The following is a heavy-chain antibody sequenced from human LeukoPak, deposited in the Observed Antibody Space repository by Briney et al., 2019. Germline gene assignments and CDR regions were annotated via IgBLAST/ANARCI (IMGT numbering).Heavy chain of an antibody. D-gene: IGHD5-12*01. Sequence: GGSLRLSCAASGFTFSNAWMSWVRQAPGKGLEWVSAISGGGGSTYYADSVKGRFTISRDNSKNTLYLQMNSLRAEDTALYYCAKRRGYDYGDFDYWGQGTLVTVSS. V-gene: IGHV3-23*01. CDR1: GFTFSNAW. CDR2: ISGGGGST. CDR3: AKRRGYDYGDFDY. J-gene: IGHJ4*02.